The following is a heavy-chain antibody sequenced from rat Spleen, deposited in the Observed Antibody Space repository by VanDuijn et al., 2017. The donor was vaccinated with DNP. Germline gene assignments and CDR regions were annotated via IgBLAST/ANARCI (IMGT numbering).Heavy chain of an antibody. CDR3: TSRALYGGYNEGYFDY. J-gene: IGHJ2*01. CDR1: GFIFNKYW. Sequence: VQLVESGGDRVQPGRSLKLSCVASGFIFNKYWMTWIRQVPGKGLDWIASITTRGDDTYYPEPVKGRFTVSRDNAKNTLYLQMNSLKSEYTATDCWTSRALYGGYNEGYFDYWGQGVVVTVSS. V-gene: IGHV5-31*01. CDR2: ITTRGDDT. D-gene: IGHD1-11*01.